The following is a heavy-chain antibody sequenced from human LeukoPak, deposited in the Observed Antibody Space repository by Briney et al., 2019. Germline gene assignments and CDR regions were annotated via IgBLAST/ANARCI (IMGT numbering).Heavy chain of an antibody. CDR2: IYATGST. J-gene: IGHJ4*02. CDR3: ARQGYTASYYFLDY. CDR1: GDSIRGYW. V-gene: IGHV4-4*07. Sequence: NPSETLSLTCDVSGDSIRGYWRGWVRQPAGKGLEWIGRIYATGSTKFNPSLKSRLTMSMDTSTNQFSLKLTSVTAADMAVYFCARQGYTASYYFLDYWSQGTLVTVSS. D-gene: IGHD1-26*01.